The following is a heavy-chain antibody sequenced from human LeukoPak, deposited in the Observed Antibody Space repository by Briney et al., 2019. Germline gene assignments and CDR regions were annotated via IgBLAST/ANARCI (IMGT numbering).Heavy chain of an antibody. J-gene: IGHJ4*01. Sequence: GGSLRLSCAASGFNLSNSAMSWVRQAPGKGVEWVSTLSGSGSATNYADSVKGRFTISRDNSKNTLYLQMNSLRAEDTAVYYCAKGIYSSGGSYFDYWGHGTLVTVSS. CDR1: GFNLSNSA. D-gene: IGHD6-19*01. CDR2: LSGSGSAT. V-gene: IGHV3-23*01. CDR3: AKGIYSSGGSYFDY.